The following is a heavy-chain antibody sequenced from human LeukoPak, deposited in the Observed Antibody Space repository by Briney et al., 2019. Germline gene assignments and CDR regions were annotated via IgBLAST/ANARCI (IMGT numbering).Heavy chain of an antibody. V-gene: IGHV1-69*13. Sequence: SVKVSCKASGGTFSSYAISWVRQAPGQGLEWMGGIIPIFGTANYARKFQGRVTITADESTSTAYMELSSLRSEDTAVYYCASEIWSGYYFDYWGQGTLVTVSS. J-gene: IGHJ4*02. CDR3: ASEIWSGYYFDY. CDR2: IIPIFGTA. D-gene: IGHD3-3*01. CDR1: GGTFSSYA.